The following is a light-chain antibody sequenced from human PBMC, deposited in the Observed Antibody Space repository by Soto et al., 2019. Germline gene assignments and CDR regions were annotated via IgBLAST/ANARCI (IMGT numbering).Light chain of an antibody. Sequence: DIVMTQSPLSLPVTPGEPASISCRSSQSLLHSNGYNYLDWYLQKPGQSPQLLIYFGSNRASGVPDRFRDSLPGPDFTLKSSRVEAEDVVVYYCMQALQTPITFGQGTRLEIK. CDR2: FGS. V-gene: IGKV2-28*01. J-gene: IGKJ5*01. CDR3: MQALQTPIT. CDR1: QSLLHSNGYNY.